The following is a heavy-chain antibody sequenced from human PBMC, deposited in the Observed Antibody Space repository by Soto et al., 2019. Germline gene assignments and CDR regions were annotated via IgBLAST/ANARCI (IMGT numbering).Heavy chain of an antibody. J-gene: IGHJ4*02. Sequence: QLQLQESGPGLVKPSETLSLTCTVSGGSISSSSYYWGWIRQPPGKGLEWIGSSYYSGSTYYNPSLKSRVTISVDTSKNQFSLKLSSVTAADTAVYYWASISGGAYFDYGGQGTLVTVSS. V-gene: IGHV4-39*01. CDR1: GGSISSSSYY. D-gene: IGHD3-10*01. CDR2: SYYSGST. CDR3: ASISGGAYFDY.